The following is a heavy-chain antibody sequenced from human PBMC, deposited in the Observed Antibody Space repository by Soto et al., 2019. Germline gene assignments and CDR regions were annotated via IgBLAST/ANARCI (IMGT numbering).Heavy chain of an antibody. CDR1: GGSFSGYY. D-gene: IGHD3-22*01. Sequence: LSLTCAVYGGSFSGYYWSWIRQPPGKGLEWIGEINHSGSTNCNPSLKSRVTISVDTSKNQFSLKLSSVTAADTAVYYCARGPLLWGSGYPSFDYWGQGTLVTVSS. V-gene: IGHV4-34*01. CDR3: ARGPLLWGSGYPSFDY. J-gene: IGHJ4*02. CDR2: INHSGST.